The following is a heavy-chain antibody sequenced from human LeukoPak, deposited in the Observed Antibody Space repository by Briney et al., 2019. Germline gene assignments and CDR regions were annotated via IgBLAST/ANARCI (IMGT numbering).Heavy chain of an antibody. J-gene: IGHJ5*02. D-gene: IGHD6-6*01. CDR3: ARAGSSSSRNWFDP. CDR2: ISSSSSYI. CDR1: GFTFSSYS. Sequence: GGSLRLSCAASGFTFSSYSMNWVRQAPGKGLEWVSSISSSSSYIYYADSVKGRFTISRDNAKNSLCLQMNSLRAEDTAVYYCARAGSSSSRNWFDPWGQGTLVTVSS. V-gene: IGHV3-21*01.